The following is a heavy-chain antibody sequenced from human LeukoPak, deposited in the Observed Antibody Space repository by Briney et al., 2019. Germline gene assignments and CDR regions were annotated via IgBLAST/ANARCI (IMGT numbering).Heavy chain of an antibody. D-gene: IGHD5-24*01. V-gene: IGHV3-7*01. J-gene: IGHJ4*02. CDR3: AMRGDGNLSGFDH. CDR1: GFTFSSYC. CDR2: INKDGGKK. Sequence: GGSLRLSCAASGFTFSSYCMSWVRQAPGKGLEWVANINKDGGKKNYVDSVKGRFTISRDNAKNPLYLQMNSLTAEDTAVYYCAMRGDGNLSGFDHWGEGNLGTASS.